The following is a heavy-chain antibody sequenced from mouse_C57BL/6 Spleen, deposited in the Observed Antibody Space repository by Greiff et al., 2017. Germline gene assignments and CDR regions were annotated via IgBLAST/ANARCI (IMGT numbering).Heavy chain of an antibody. CDR1: GYAFSSYW. CDR2: IYPGDGDT. V-gene: IGHV1-80*01. J-gene: IGHJ3*01. CDR3: ARGGNGNGFAY. D-gene: IGHD2-1*01. Sequence: QVQLQQSGAELVKPGASVKISCKASGYAFSSYWMNWVKQRPGKGLEWIGQIYPGDGDTNYNGKFKGKATLTADKSSSTAYMQLSRLTSEDSAVYFCARGGNGNGFAYWGQGTLVTVSA.